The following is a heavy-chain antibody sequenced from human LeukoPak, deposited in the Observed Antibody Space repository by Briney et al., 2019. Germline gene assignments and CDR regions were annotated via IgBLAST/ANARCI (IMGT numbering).Heavy chain of an antibody. J-gene: IGHJ1*01. CDR1: GYTFTSFD. CDR3: ARRMVRGPAGFQH. CDR2: MNPNSGNT. V-gene: IGHV1-8*01. D-gene: IGHD3-10*01. Sequence: GASVKVSCRASGYTFTSFDINWVRQATGQGLEWMGWMNPNSGNTGYAQKFQGRVTMTRNTSISTAYMELSSLRSEDTAVYYCARRMVRGPAGFQHWGQGTLVTVSS.